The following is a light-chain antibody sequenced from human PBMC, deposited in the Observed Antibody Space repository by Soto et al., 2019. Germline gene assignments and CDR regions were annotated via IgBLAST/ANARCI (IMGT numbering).Light chain of an antibody. CDR2: QTS. CDR1: QYINTR. CDR3: QQYGTSEII. Sequence: IVLTQSPATLSSFPGDRVTLSCRASQYINTRLAWYQHRPGQAPRLLIYQTSLRAAGIPARFSASGSGTDFTLTISRLEPEDFAVFFCQQYGTSEIIFGQGTRLEIK. V-gene: IGKV3-20*01. J-gene: IGKJ5*01.